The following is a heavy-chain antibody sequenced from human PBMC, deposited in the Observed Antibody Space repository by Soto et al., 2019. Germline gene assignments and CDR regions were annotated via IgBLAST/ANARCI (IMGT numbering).Heavy chain of an antibody. CDR1: GFTFSSYA. J-gene: IGHJ6*02. CDR3: ARDRIVGVLGYGMDV. Sequence: GGSLRLSCAASGFTFSSYAMHWVRQAPGKGLEWVAVISYDGSNKYYAGSVKGRFTISRDNSKNTLYLQMNSLRAEDTAVYYCARDRIVGVLGYGMDVWGQGTTVTVSS. D-gene: IGHD1-26*01. V-gene: IGHV3-30-3*01. CDR2: ISYDGSNK.